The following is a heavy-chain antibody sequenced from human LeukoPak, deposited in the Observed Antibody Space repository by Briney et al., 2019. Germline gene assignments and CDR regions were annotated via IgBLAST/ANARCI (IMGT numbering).Heavy chain of an antibody. Sequence: GALRLSCAASGFTFSDYYMSWIRQAPGKGLEWVSYISSSGSTIYYADSVKGRFTISRDNAKNSLYLQMNSLRAEDTAVYYCAKQEVYSSSSFDYWGQGTLVTVSS. CDR3: AKQEVYSSSSFDY. D-gene: IGHD6-13*01. CDR1: GFTFSDYY. CDR2: ISSSGSTI. J-gene: IGHJ4*02. V-gene: IGHV3-11*01.